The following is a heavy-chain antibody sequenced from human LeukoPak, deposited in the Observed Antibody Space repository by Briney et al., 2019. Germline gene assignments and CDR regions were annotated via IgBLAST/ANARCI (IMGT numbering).Heavy chain of an antibody. CDR3: ARHWPSSGWGPGTDY. CDR2: IYCLDSTT. J-gene: IGHJ4*02. D-gene: IGHD6-19*01. V-gene: IGHV5-51*01. Sequence: GESLKISCKGSGYTFSNYWIGWVRQMPGKGLEWMGIIYCLDSTTKYSTSFQGQVTISVDKSISTAYLQWNSLQASDTAMYYCARHWPSSGWGPGTDYWGQGTLVTVSS. CDR1: GYTFSNYW.